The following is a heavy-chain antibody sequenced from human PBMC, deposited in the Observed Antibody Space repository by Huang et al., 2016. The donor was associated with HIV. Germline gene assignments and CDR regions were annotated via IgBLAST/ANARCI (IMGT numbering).Heavy chain of an antibody. CDR3: VRGARKMVDKTRAFDS. CDR1: GGSLRGNV. Sequence: QVQLQQWGAGLLTPSETLSLTCSPSGGSLRGNVWGWIRQSPREGWEWIGDVSGSGSAQYNPSLKSRVTISRDMSKNQFSLKVTSVTAADTGIYYCVRGARKMVDKTRAFDSWGQGTMVTVSS. J-gene: IGHJ3*02. V-gene: IGHV4-34*01. CDR2: VSGSGSA. D-gene: IGHD2-15*01.